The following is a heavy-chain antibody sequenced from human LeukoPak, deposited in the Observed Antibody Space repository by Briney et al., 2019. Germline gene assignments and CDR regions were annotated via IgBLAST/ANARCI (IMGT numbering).Heavy chain of an antibody. CDR3: ARHRYYDILTGPFDY. CDR2: IYYSGST. V-gene: IGHV4-59*08. CDR1: GGSISSYY. D-gene: IGHD3-9*01. Sequence: SETLSLTCTVSGGSISSYYWSWIRQPPGKGLEWIGYIYYSGSTNYNPSLKSRVTISVDTSKNQFSLKLSSVTAADTAVYYCARHRYYDILTGPFDYWGQGTLVTVSS. J-gene: IGHJ4*02.